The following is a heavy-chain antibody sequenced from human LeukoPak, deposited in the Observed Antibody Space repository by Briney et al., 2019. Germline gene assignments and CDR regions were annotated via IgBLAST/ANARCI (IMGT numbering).Heavy chain of an antibody. V-gene: IGHV4-59*12. CDR1: GGSISSYY. CDR2: IYYSGST. Sequence: SETLSLTCTVSGGSISSYYWSWIRQPPGKGLEWIGYIYYSGSTNYNPSLKSRVTISVDTSKNQFSLKLSSVTAADTAVYYCARDTRTTEGTAMVPYYYYYYGMDVWGQGTTVTVSS. CDR3: ARDTRTTEGTAMVPYYYYYYGMDV. J-gene: IGHJ6*02. D-gene: IGHD5-18*01.